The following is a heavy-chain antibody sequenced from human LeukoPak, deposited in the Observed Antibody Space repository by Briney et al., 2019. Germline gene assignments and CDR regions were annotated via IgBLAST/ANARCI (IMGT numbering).Heavy chain of an antibody. CDR3: ARNNRAMDS. CDR1: GYSFTSYW. CDR2: IYPGDSDT. J-gene: IGHJ5*01. Sequence: GESLKISCQGSGYSFTSYWIGWVRQVPGKSPEWMGSIYPGDSDTRYNPSFQGQVTISADKSISAAYLQWSSLKASDTAMYYCARNNRAMDSWGQGTLVTVSS. V-gene: IGHV5-51*01. D-gene: IGHD2-2*01.